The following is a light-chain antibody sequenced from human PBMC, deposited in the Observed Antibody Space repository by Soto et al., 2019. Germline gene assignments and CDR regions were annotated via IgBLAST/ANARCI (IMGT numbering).Light chain of an antibody. Sequence: DIQMTQSPSSVSASVGDRVTITCRASQGISSWLVWYQQKPGKAPKLLIYAASSLQSGVPSRFSGSGSGTDFTLTISSLQPEDCATYYCQQANSFPLTFGPGTKVDIK. CDR3: QQANSFPLT. J-gene: IGKJ3*01. CDR1: QGISSW. V-gene: IGKV1-12*01. CDR2: AAS.